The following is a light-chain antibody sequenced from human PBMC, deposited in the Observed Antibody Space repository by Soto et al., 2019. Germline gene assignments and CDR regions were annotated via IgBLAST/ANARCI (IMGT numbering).Light chain of an antibody. CDR2: EVS. CDR3: TSYTSSSTPV. Sequence: LTQPASVSGSPGQAITISCTGTSSDVGGYNYVSWYQQHPGKAPKLMIYEVSNRPSGVSDRFSGSKSGNTASLTISGLQAEDEADYYCTSYTSSSTPVFGTGTKVTVL. J-gene: IGLJ1*01. CDR1: SSDVGGYNY. V-gene: IGLV2-14*01.